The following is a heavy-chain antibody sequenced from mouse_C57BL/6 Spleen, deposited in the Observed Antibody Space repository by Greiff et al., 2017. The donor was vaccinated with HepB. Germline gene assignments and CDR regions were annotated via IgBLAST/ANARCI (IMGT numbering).Heavy chain of an antibody. V-gene: IGHV1-66*01. CDR3: ARYPALTGSYYFDY. D-gene: IGHD4-1*01. J-gene: IGHJ2*01. CDR1: GYSFTSYY. CDR2: IYPGSGNT. Sequence: QVQLQQSGPELVKPGASVKISCKASGYSFTSYYIHWVKQRPGQGLEWIGWIYPGSGNTKYNEKFKGKATLTADTSSSTAYMQLSSLTSEDSAVYYCARYPALTGSYYFDYWGQGTTLTVSS.